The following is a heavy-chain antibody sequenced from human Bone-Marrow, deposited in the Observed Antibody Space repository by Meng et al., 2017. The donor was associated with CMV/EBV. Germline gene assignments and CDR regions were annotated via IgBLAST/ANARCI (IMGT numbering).Heavy chain of an antibody. Sequence: LSLTCAASGYTFSSYAMSWVRQAPGKGLEWVSAISGSGGSTYYADSVKGRFTISRDNSKNTLYLQMNSLRAEDTAVYYCAKMFGYCSSTSCYNGDYYYYGMDVWGQGTTVTVSS. D-gene: IGHD2-2*02. J-gene: IGHJ6*02. CDR3: AKMFGYCSSTSCYNGDYYYYGMDV. CDR2: ISGSGGST. CDR1: GYTFSSYA. V-gene: IGHV3-23*01.